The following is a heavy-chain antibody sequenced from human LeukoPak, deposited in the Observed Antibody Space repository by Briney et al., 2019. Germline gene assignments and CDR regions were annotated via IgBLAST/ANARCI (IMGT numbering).Heavy chain of an antibody. CDR2: ISWNSGSI. CDR3: AKATTVTIVAAFDI. Sequence: GGSLRLSCAASGFTFDDYAMHWVRQAPGKGLEWVTGISWNSGSIGYADSVKGRFTISRDNAKNSLYLQMNSLRAEDTALYYCAKATTVTIVAAFDIWGQGTMVTVSS. V-gene: IGHV3-9*01. D-gene: IGHD4-17*01. CDR1: GFTFDDYA. J-gene: IGHJ3*02.